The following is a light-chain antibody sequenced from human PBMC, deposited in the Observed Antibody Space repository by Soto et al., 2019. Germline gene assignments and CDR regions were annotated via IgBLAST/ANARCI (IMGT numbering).Light chain of an antibody. CDR3: QSYDSSLSAYV. J-gene: IGLJ1*01. V-gene: IGLV1-40*01. CDR2: GNS. Sequence: VLTQPPSVSGAPGQRVTISCSGSSSDIGAGYDVHWYQQLPGTAPKLLIYGNSDRPSGVPDRFSGSKSGTSASLAITGLQAEDEADYYCQSYDSSLSAYVFGTGTKVTVL. CDR1: SSDIGAGYD.